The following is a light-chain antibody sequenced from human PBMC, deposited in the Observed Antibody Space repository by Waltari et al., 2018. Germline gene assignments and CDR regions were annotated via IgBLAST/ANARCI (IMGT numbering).Light chain of an antibody. Sequence: QSVLTQPPSAPGTPGQRVTISCSGSSSTIGSTTVNWYQQLPGTAPKLLIFSNNQRPSGVPDRFSGTKSGTSAALAISGLLSEDEADYYCSSWDDSVIGPVFGGGTKLTVL. CDR2: SNN. CDR1: SSTIGSTT. J-gene: IGLJ2*01. CDR3: SSWDDSVIGPV. V-gene: IGLV1-44*01.